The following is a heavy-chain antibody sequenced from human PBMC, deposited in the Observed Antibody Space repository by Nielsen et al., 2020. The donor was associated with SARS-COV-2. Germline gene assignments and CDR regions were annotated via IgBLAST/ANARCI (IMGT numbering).Heavy chain of an antibody. CDR1: GFSVSSHD. J-gene: IGHJ4*02. D-gene: IGHD1-1*01. CDR3: AKGDGNNWSPFLYLDY. CDR2: IGTSGGST. V-gene: IGHV3-23*01. Sequence: GESLKISCAASGFSVSSHDMNWVRQAPGKGLEWVSVIGTSGGSTKHADSVKGRFTISRDNSKNTLYLHMNSLRADDTAVYYCAKGDGNNWSPFLYLDYWGQGTLVTVSS.